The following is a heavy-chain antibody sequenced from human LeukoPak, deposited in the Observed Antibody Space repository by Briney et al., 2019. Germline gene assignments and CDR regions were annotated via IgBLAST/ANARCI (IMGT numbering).Heavy chain of an antibody. CDR1: GFTFSNYA. CDR3: AKPYYDFWSGPREDAFDI. CDR2: ISGSGGST. Sequence: GGSLRLSCAASGFTFSNYAMSWVRQAPGKGLEWVSAISGSGGSTYYADSVKGRFTISRDNSKNTLYLQMNSLRAEDTAVYYCAKPYYDFWSGPREDAFDIWGQGTMVTVSS. D-gene: IGHD3-3*01. V-gene: IGHV3-23*01. J-gene: IGHJ3*02.